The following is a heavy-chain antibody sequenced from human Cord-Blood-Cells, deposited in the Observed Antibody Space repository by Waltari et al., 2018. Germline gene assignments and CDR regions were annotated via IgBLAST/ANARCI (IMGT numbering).Heavy chain of an antibody. D-gene: IGHD7-27*01. J-gene: IGHJ3*02. CDR2: IYSGGST. CDR3: AREEITGDRAFDI. CDR1: GFTVSSNY. V-gene: IGHV3-53*01. Sequence: EVQLVESGGGLIQPGGSLRLSCAASGFTVSSNYMSWVRQAPGKGLEWVSVIYSGGSTYYADSVKGRFTISRDNSKNTLYLQMNSLRAEDTAVYYCAREEITGDRAFDIWGQGTMVTVSS.